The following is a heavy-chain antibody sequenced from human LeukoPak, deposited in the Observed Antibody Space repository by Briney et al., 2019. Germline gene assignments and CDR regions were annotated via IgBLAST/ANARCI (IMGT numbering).Heavy chain of an antibody. CDR1: GYTFTGYY. CDR3: AREVYGYSYGYWSYYYCMDV. V-gene: IGHV1-2*02. D-gene: IGHD5-18*01. J-gene: IGHJ6*03. CDR2: INPNSGGT. Sequence: GASVKVSCKASGYTFTGYYMHWVRQAPGQGLEWMGWINPNSGGTNYAQKFQGRVTMTRDTSISTAYMELSRLRSDDTAVYYCAREVYGYSYGYWSYYYCMDVWGKGTTVTVSS.